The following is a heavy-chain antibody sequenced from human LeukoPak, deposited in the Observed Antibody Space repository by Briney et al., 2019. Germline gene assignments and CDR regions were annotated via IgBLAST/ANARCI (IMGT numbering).Heavy chain of an antibody. Sequence: SETLSLTCTVSGGSISSYYWSWIRQPPGKGLEWIGYIYYSGSTNYNPSLKSRVTISVDTSKNQFSLKLSSVTAADTAVYYCARCRPDYVGNYYYGMDVWGQGTTVTVSS. D-gene: IGHD4-23*01. CDR3: ARCRPDYVGNYYYGMDV. J-gene: IGHJ6*02. CDR2: IYYSGST. V-gene: IGHV4-59*01. CDR1: GGSISSYY.